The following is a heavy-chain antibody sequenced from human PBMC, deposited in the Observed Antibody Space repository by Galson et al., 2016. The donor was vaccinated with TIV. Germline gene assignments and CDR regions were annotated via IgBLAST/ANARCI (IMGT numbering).Heavy chain of an antibody. CDR2: IIPIFGTT. CDR1: GDTFSSYP. Sequence: QSGAEVKKPGASVKVSCKASGDTFSSYPISWVRQAPGQGLEWMGGIIPIFGTTNYAQKFQGRVTITTDESTSTAYMELSSLISDDTAVYYCSRAAWGYSYGPIPLGYWGQGTLVTVSS. CDR3: SRAAWGYSYGPIPLGY. J-gene: IGHJ4*02. V-gene: IGHV1-69*05. D-gene: IGHD5-18*01.